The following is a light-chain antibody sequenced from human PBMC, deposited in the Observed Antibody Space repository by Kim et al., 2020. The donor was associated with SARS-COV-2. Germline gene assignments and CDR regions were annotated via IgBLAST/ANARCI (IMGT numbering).Light chain of an antibody. CDR2: KDS. CDR1: VLAKKY. CDR3: YSAADNNLV. J-gene: IGLJ2*01. V-gene: IGLV3-27*01. Sequence: SVYQGPAARITCSGDVLAKKYARWFQQKPGQAPVLVIYKDSERPSGIPERFSGSSSGTTVTLTISGAQVEDEADYYCYSAADNNLVFGGGTQLTVL.